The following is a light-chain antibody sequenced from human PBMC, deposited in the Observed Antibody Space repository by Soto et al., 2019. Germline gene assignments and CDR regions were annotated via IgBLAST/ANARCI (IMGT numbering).Light chain of an antibody. CDR1: SSDVGGYNY. J-gene: IGLJ3*02. Sequence: QSALTQPASVSGSPGQSIAISCTGTSSDVGGYNYVSWYQQHPGKTPNLMIYDVSNRPSGVSNRFSGSKSGNTASLTISGLQAEDEADYYCSSYTSSSTWVFGLGTKLTVL. CDR3: SSYTSSSTWV. CDR2: DVS. V-gene: IGLV2-14*01.